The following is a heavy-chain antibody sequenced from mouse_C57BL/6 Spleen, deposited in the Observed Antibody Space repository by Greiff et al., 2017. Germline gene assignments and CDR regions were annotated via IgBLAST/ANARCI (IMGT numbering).Heavy chain of an antibody. Sequence: VKLMESGPGILQSSQTLSLTCSFSGFSLSTSGMGVSWIRQPSGKGLEWLAHIYWDDDKRYNPSLKSRLTISKDTSRNQVFLKITSVDTADTATYYCARRGYDYDVRDAVDYWGQGTSVTVSS. CDR2: IYWDDDK. CDR3: ARRGYDYDVRDAVDY. J-gene: IGHJ4*01. CDR1: GFSLSTSGMG. V-gene: IGHV8-12*01. D-gene: IGHD2-4*01.